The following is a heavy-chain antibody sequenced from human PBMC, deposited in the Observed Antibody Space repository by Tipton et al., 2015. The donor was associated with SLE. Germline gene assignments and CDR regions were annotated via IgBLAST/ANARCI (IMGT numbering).Heavy chain of an antibody. CDR3: ARRLTRYSGYDYFDY. CDR1: GGSFSGYY. CDR2: INHSGST. D-gene: IGHD5-12*01. J-gene: IGHJ4*02. Sequence: LSLTCAVYGGSFSGYYWSWIRQPPGKGLEWIGEINHSGSTNYNPSLKSRVTISVDTSKNQFSLKLSSVTAADTAVYYCARRLTRYSGYDYFDYWGQGTLVTVSS. V-gene: IGHV4-34*01.